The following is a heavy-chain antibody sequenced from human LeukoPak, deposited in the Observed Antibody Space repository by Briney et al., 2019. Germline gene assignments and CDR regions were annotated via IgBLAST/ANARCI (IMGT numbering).Heavy chain of an antibody. CDR1: GGSFSGYY. J-gene: IGHJ4*02. V-gene: IGHV4-34*01. Sequence: SETLSLTCAVYGGSFSGYYWSWIRQPPGKGLEWIGEINHSGSTNYNPSLKSRVTISVATSKNQFSLKLSSVTAADTAVYYCARGGHYYDSSGYFDYWGQGTLVTVSS. CDR3: ARGGHYYDSSGYFDY. D-gene: IGHD3-22*01. CDR2: INHSGST.